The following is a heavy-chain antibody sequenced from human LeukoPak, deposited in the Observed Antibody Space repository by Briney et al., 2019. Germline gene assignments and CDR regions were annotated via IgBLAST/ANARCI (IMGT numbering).Heavy chain of an antibody. Sequence: SETLSLTCAVSGGSISSGSYYWSWIRQPAGKGLEWIGRIYTSGSTNYNPSLKSRVTISVDTSKNQFSLKLSSVTAADTAVYYCARGRRLLWFGESSNWFDPWGQGTLVTVSS. V-gene: IGHV4-61*02. D-gene: IGHD3-10*01. CDR3: ARGRRLLWFGESSNWFDP. CDR1: GGSISSGSYY. CDR2: IYTSGST. J-gene: IGHJ5*02.